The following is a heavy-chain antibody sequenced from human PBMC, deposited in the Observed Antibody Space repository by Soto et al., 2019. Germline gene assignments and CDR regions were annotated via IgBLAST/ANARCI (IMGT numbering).Heavy chain of an antibody. D-gene: IGHD6-19*01. V-gene: IGHV4-59*01. CDR3: ARSLAVAGSNWLDP. CDR1: DVSISRYD. J-gene: IGHJ5*02. CDR2: IYYSGST. Sequence: SETLSLTCTVSDVSISRYDLRLIRQPPGKGLEWIGYIYYSGSTNYNPSLKSRVTISVETSKNQFSLRLNSVTAADTAVYYCARSLAVAGSNWLDPWGQGNLVTVSS.